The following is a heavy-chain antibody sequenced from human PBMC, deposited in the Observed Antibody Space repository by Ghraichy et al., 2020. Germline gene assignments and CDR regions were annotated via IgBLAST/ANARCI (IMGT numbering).Heavy chain of an antibody. D-gene: IGHD5-24*01. CDR3: ARDGNYHFDY. J-gene: IGHJ4*02. Sequence: GGSLRLSCAASGFTFSSYEMNWVRQAPGKGLEWVSYISSSGLTIYYADSVKGRFTISRDNAKNSLYLQMNSLRAEDTAVYYCARDGNYHFDYWGQGTLVTVSS. CDR1: GFTFSSYE. V-gene: IGHV3-48*03. CDR2: ISSSGLTI.